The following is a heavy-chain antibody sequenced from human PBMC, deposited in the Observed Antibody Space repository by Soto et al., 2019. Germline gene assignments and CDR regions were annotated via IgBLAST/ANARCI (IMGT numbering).Heavy chain of an antibody. CDR3: ARHGREGYYGSGSYLNWFDP. V-gene: IGHV4-39*01. CDR1: GGSISSSSYY. CDR2: IYYSGST. Sequence: SETLSLTCTVSGGSISSSSYYWGWIRQPPGKRMEGIGSIYYSGSTYYNPSLKSRVTISVDTSKNQFSLKLSSVTAADTAVYYCARHGREGYYGSGSYLNWFDPWGQGTLVTVSS. J-gene: IGHJ5*02. D-gene: IGHD3-10*01.